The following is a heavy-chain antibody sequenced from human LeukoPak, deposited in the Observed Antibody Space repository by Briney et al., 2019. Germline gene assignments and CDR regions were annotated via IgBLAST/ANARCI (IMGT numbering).Heavy chain of an antibody. V-gene: IGHV1-2*02. CDR1: GYTFTAYF. CDR2: ISTKIGDT. D-gene: IGHD2-15*01. J-gene: IGHJ1*01. CDR3: ARAKTGAAHEFFEY. Sequence: GASVKVSCKASGYTFTAYFIHWVRQTPGQGLEWMGWISTKIGDTKYAQKFQGRVTMTRDTSITTASLDLSRLTSDDTAAYYCARAKTGAAHEFFEYWGQGTLVTVPS.